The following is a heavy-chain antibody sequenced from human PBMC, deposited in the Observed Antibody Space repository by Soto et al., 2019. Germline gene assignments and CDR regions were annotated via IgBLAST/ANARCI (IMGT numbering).Heavy chain of an antibody. Sequence: PGGSLRLSCAASGFTLSSYGMHWVRQAPGKGLEWVAVISYDGSNKYYADSVKGRFTISRDNSKNTLYLQMNSLRAEDTAVYYCAKGRWQQLAMVSFDYWGQGTLVTVSS. V-gene: IGHV3-30*18. CDR1: GFTLSSYG. J-gene: IGHJ4*02. D-gene: IGHD6-13*01. CDR3: AKGRWQQLAMVSFDY. CDR2: ISYDGSNK.